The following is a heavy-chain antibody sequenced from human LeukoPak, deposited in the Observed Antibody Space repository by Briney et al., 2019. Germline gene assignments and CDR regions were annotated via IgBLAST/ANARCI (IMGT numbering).Heavy chain of an antibody. CDR2: INQDGGAK. CDR1: GFIFSSYW. CDR3: ARAPTTGTVNY. D-gene: IGHD1-1*01. J-gene: IGHJ4*02. Sequence: PGGSLRLSCAASGFIFSSYWMSWVRQAPGKGLEWVANINQDGGAKYYVDSLKGRFTISRDNIEKSLYLQLNSLTADDTAVYFCARAPTTGTVNYWGQGTLVTVSS. V-gene: IGHV3-7*01.